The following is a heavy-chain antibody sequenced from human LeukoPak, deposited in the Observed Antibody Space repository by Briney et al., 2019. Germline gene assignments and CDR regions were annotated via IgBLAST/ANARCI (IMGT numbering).Heavy chain of an antibody. J-gene: IGHJ4*02. CDR1: GGTFSSYA. Sequence: ASLKVSCKASGGTFSSYAISWVRQAPGQGLEWMGGIIPIFGTANYAQKFQGRVTITADESTSTAYMELSSLRSEDTAVYYCARADSSSWYTPHWGQGTLVTVSS. D-gene: IGHD6-13*01. V-gene: IGHV1-69*13. CDR3: ARADSSSWYTPH. CDR2: IIPIFGTA.